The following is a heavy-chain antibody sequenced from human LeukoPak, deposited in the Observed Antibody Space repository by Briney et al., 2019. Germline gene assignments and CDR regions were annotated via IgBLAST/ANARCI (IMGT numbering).Heavy chain of an antibody. V-gene: IGHV3-23*01. J-gene: IGHJ4*02. CDR2: IRGNGET. D-gene: IGHD3-16*01. CDR3: AKASWVSSTDAVR. Sequence: PGGSLRLSCAASGLSWVRQGPARGLECVSSIRGNGETFYADSVKGRFTLSSDISRNTVYFQLNNLRVEDTAIYYCAKASWVSSTDAVRWGQGTLVTVSS. CDR1: GL.